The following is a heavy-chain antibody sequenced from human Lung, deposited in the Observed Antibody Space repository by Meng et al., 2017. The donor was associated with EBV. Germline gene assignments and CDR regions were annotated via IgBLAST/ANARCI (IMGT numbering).Heavy chain of an antibody. Sequence: QVQPPQWGPGLVKPSETLSLPCAVYSGSFSGYFWSWIRQPPGKGLEWIGEISHSGSTNYNPSLKSRVTISVDKSKNQFSLKLTSVTVADTAVYYCARGQWLDNSWGQGTLVTVSS. D-gene: IGHD6-19*01. V-gene: IGHV4-34*02. CDR3: ARGQWLDNS. CDR2: ISHSGST. J-gene: IGHJ4*02. CDR1: SGSFSGYF.